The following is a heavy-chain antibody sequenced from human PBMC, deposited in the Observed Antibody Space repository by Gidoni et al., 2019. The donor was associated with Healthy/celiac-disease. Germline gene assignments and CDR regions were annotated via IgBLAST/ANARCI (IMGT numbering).Heavy chain of an antibody. J-gene: IGHJ6*02. CDR3: AKYRGSGWPSSGMDV. D-gene: IGHD6-19*01. Sequence: EVQLLESGGGLVQPGGSLRLSCAASGFTFSRYAMSWVRQAPGKGLAWVSAISGSGGSTYYADAVKGRFTISRDNSKNTLYLQMNSLRAEDTAVYYCAKYRGSGWPSSGMDVWGQGTTVTVSS. CDR2: ISGSGGST. V-gene: IGHV3-23*01. CDR1: GFTFSRYA.